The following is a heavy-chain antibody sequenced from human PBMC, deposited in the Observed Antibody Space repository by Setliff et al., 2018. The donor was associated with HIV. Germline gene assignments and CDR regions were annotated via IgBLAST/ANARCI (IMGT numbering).Heavy chain of an antibody. Sequence: ASVKVSCKASGDTFTTYDINWVRQATGQGLEWMGWMNPNSGNTGYAQNFQGRATMTRDTSVNTAFMELSNLRSDDTAVYYCARDYRTTDILSSGYMDVWGKGTTVTVSS. D-gene: IGHD3-9*01. CDR2: MNPNSGNT. V-gene: IGHV1-8*02. CDR1: GDTFTTYD. CDR3: ARDYRTTDILSSGYMDV. J-gene: IGHJ6*03.